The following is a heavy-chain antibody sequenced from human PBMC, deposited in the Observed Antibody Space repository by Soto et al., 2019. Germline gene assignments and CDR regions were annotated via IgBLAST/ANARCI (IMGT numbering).Heavy chain of an antibody. CDR2: INHSGST. D-gene: IGHD2-15*01. V-gene: IGHV4-34*01. CDR1: GGSFSGYY. CDR3: ARGWGYCSGGSCYKDYYYYMDV. Sequence: QVQLQQWGAGLLKPSETLSLTCAVYGGSFSGYYWSWTRQPPGKGLEWIGEINHSGSTNYNPSLKSRGTISVDTSKNQFSLKLSSVTAADTAVYYCARGWGYCSGGSCYKDYYYYMDVWGKGTTVTVSS. J-gene: IGHJ6*03.